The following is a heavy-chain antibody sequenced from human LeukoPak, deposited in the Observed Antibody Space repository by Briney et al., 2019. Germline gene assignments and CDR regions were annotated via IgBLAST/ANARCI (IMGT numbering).Heavy chain of an antibody. Sequence: GGSLRLSCAASGFTFSRSAMNWVRQAPGKGLEWVSGISAGGSTEYADSVKGRFTISRDNSKNTLFLQMNSLRAEDTAVYFCAKGSDCSASFCEPDYWGQGTLVTVSS. D-gene: IGHD2-15*01. CDR2: ISAGGST. CDR3: AKGSDCSASFCEPDY. CDR1: GFTFSRSA. J-gene: IGHJ4*02. V-gene: IGHV3-23*01.